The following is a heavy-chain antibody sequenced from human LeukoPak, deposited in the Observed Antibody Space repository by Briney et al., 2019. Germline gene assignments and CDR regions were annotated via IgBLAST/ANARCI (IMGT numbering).Heavy chain of an antibody. CDR2: IGTAGDT. CDR3: ARLSSWYHYFDY. V-gene: IGHV3-13*01. J-gene: IGHJ4*02. CDR1: GFTFSSYD. Sequence: GGSLRLSCAASGFTFSSYDMHWVRQATGKGLEWVSAIGTAGDTHYPGSVKGRFTISRENAKNSLYLQMNSLRAGDTAVYYCARLSSWYHYFDYWGQGTLVTVSS. D-gene: IGHD6-13*01.